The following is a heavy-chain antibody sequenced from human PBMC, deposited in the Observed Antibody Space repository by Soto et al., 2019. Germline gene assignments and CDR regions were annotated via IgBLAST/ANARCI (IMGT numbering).Heavy chain of an antibody. CDR2: IYPGDSDT. CDR3: ARLGLYYDILTGYGSLYSDIWGFDY. V-gene: IGHV5-51*01. D-gene: IGHD3-9*01. CDR1: GYSFTSYW. J-gene: IGHJ4*02. Sequence: PGESLKISCKGSGYSFTSYWIGWVRQMPGKGLEWMGIIYPGDSDTRYSPSFQGQVTISADKSISTAYLQWSSLKASDTAMYYCARLGLYYDILTGYGSLYSDIWGFDYWGQGTLVTVSS.